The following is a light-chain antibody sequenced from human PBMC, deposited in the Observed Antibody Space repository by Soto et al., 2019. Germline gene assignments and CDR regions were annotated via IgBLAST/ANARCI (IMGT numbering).Light chain of an antibody. V-gene: IGLV3-25*02. CDR3: QSADTSGNFP. J-gene: IGLJ1*01. CDR2: KDN. Sequence: SYELTQPPSVSVSPGQTARITCSGDVLPKQYAFWYQQKPGQAPLLVIYKDNERPSAIPERFSGSSSGTTATLTISGVQAEDEADYHCQSADTSGNFPFGIGTKVTVL. CDR1: VLPKQY.